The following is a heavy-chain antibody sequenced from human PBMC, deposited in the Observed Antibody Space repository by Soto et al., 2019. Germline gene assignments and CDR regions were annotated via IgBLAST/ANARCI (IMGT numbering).Heavy chain of an antibody. Sequence: QVQLVQSGAEVKKPGSSVKVSCKASGCDFSDYALSWVRQAPGQGLEWLGGIMPIFRSPDYAKKVQGRVTITADEFTRTAYMEMTSLRSEDTAVYYCASWWTGPDIGHYYYGMDVWGQGTTVNVS. J-gene: IGHJ6*02. CDR2: IMPIFRSP. D-gene: IGHD2-15*01. CDR3: ASWWTGPDIGHYYYGMDV. V-gene: IGHV1-69*12. CDR1: GCDFSDYA.